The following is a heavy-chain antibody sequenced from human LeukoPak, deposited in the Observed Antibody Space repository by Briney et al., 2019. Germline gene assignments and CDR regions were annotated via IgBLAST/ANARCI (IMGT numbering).Heavy chain of an antibody. Sequence: GGPVSLPCAPSGFTFRSYWTHWARQAPGKGVVGVSGFRGSGGKTYYGDSVKARFTIPRDKPKNRLSLKINRERAEDRAVYYCGKDLWTVRDWFGCFDYWGQGTLVTVSS. J-gene: IGHJ4*02. CDR1: GFTFRSYW. CDR2: FRGSGGKT. V-gene: IGHV3-23*02. CDR3: GKDLWTVRDWFGCFDY. D-gene: IGHD3-9*01.